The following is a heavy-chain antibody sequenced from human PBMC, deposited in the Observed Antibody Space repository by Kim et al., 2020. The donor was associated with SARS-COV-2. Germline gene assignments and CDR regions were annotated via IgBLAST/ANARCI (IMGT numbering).Heavy chain of an antibody. V-gene: IGHV3-23*01. J-gene: IGHJ4*02. CDR3: AKAHSSSWGTFDY. D-gene: IGHD6-6*01. Sequence: YADSVKDRFTITRDNSKNTLYLQRNSLRADDTAVYYCAKAHSSSWGTFDYWGQGTLVTVSS.